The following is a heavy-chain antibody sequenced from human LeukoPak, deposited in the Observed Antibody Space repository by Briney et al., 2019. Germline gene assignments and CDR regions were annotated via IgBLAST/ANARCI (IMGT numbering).Heavy chain of an antibody. CDR1: GDSISSYY. D-gene: IGHD1-26*01. CDR2: SYYSGST. CDR3: ARDVVGGGNFDY. J-gene: IGHJ4*02. Sequence: KPSETLSLTCTVSGDSISSYYWSWIRQPPGKGLEWIGCSYYSGSTNYNPSLKSRVTISVDTSKNQFSLKLSSVTAADTAVYYCARDVVGGGNFDYWGQGTLVTVS. V-gene: IGHV4-59*01.